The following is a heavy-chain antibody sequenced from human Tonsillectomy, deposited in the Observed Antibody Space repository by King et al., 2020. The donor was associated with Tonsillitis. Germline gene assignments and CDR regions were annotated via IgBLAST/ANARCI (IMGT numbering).Heavy chain of an antibody. CDR1: GYTFSGFY. V-gene: IGHV1-2*02. D-gene: IGHD6-19*01. CDR3: AVESEYSSGWSPGFDP. Sequence: QLVQSGAEVKKPGASVRVSCQASGYTFSGFYMHWVRLAPGQGLEWMGWINPSTGDTNSAQNFSGRVTMTRDTSIRTAYMELTTLASDDTAVYYCAVESEYSSGWSPGFDPWGQGTLVSVSS. CDR2: INPSTGDT. J-gene: IGHJ5*02.